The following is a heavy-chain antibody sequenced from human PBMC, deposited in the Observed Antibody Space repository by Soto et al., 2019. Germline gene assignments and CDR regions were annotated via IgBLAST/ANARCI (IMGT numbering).Heavy chain of an antibody. D-gene: IGHD2-2*02. CDR1: GFTFSSYA. V-gene: IGHV3-23*01. Sequence: GGSLRLSCAASGFTFSSYAMSWVRQAPGKGLEWVSAISGSGGSTYYADSVKGRFTISRDNSKNTLYLQMNSLRAEDTAVYYCAKIPRKIVVPAAIPCFDYWGQGTLVTVSS. CDR3: AKIPRKIVVPAAIPCFDY. J-gene: IGHJ4*02. CDR2: ISGSGGST.